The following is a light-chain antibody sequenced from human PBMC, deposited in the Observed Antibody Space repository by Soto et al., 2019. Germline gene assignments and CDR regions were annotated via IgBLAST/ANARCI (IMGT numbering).Light chain of an antibody. V-gene: IGKV1-39*01. CDR3: QQSYRTPYT. CDR1: QGISSY. CDR2: DAS. J-gene: IGKJ2*01. Sequence: DIQMTQSPSSLSASVGDRVTITCRASQGISSYLVWYQQRQGRAPKLLIYDASSLLSGVPSRFSGSGSGTDFTLTISNLQPEGFATYYCQQSYRTPYTFGQGTKLE.